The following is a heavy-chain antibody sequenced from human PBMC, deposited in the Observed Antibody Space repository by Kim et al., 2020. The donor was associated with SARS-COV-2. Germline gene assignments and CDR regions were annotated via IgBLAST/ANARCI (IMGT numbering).Heavy chain of an antibody. Sequence: GGSLRLSCAASGFTFSSYAMRWVRQAPGKGLEWVSVIYSAGSTTYYADSVKGRFTISRENSKNTLYLQMNSLRAEDTAVYYCATLEALSAVRGGTGWYRRAFDIWGQGTMVTVSS. V-gene: IGHV3-23*03. D-gene: IGHD6-19*01. CDR1: GFTFSSYA. CDR3: ATLEALSAVRGGTGWYRRAFDI. CDR2: IYSAGSTT. J-gene: IGHJ3*02.